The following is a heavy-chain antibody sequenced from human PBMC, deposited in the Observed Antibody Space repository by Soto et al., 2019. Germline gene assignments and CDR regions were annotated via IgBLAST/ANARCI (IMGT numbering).Heavy chain of an antibody. Sequence: EVQLVESGGVVVQPGGSLRLSCAASGFTFDDYTMHWVRQAPGKGLEWVSLISWDGGSTYYADSVKGRFTISRDNSKNSLYLQMNSLRTEDTALYYCAKEYSSGWQYYDYGMDVWGQGTTVTVSS. CDR2: ISWDGGST. V-gene: IGHV3-43*01. D-gene: IGHD6-19*01. CDR1: GFTFDDYT. J-gene: IGHJ6*02. CDR3: AKEYSSGWQYYDYGMDV.